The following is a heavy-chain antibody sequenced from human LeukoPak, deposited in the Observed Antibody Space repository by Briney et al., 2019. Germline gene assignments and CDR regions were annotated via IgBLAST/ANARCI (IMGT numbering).Heavy chain of an antibody. CDR1: GFTFSSYG. CDR2: ISYDGSNK. J-gene: IGHJ4*02. V-gene: IGHV3-30*18. CDR3: AKGKRFDY. Sequence: GRSLRLSCAASGFTFSSYGMHWVRQAPGKGLEWVAVISYDGSNKYYADSMKGRFTISRDNSKNTLYLQMNSLRAEDTAVYYCAKGKRFDYWGQGTLVTVSS. D-gene: IGHD3-10*01.